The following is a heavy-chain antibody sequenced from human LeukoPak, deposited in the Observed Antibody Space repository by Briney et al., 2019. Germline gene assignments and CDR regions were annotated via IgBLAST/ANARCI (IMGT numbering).Heavy chain of an antibody. V-gene: IGHV3-74*01. J-gene: IGHJ4*02. CDR3: ARSNQADDY. Sequence: AGSLRLSCAASGFSFSSYATSWVRQVPGKGLVWVARINPGGSSITYADSVKGRFTISRDNAKNTLYLQMDSLRAEDTGVYYCARSNQADDYWGQGTLVTVSS. D-gene: IGHD1-14*01. CDR2: INPGGSSI. CDR1: GFSFSSYA.